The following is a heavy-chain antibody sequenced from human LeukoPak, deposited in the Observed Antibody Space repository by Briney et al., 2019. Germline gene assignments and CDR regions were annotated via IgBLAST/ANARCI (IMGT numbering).Heavy chain of an antibody. J-gene: IGHJ4*02. D-gene: IGHD2-21*02. V-gene: IGHV5-51*01. CDR3: ARLPYCGGDCYPRLGDY. CDR2: IYPGDSDT. CDR1: GYSFTSYW. Sequence: GESLKISCXGSGYSFTSYWIGWVRQMPGKGLEWMGIIYPGDSDTRYSPSFQGQVTISADKSISTAYLQWSSLKASDTAMYYCARLPYCGGDCYPRLGDYWGPGTLVTVSS.